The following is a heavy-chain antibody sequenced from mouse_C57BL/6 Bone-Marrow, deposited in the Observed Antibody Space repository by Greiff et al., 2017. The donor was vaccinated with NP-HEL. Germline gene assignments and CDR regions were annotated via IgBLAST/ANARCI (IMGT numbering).Heavy chain of an antibody. CDR2: IDPETGGT. V-gene: IGHV1-15*01. J-gene: IGHJ4*01. CDR3: TRSPEDYAMDY. Sequence: QVQLQQSGAELVRPGASVTLSCKASGYTFTDYEMHWVKQTPVHGLEWIGAIDPETGGTAYNQKFKGKAILTADKSSSTAYMELRSLTSEYSAVYYCTRSPEDYAMDYWGQGTSVTVSS. CDR1: GYTFTDYE.